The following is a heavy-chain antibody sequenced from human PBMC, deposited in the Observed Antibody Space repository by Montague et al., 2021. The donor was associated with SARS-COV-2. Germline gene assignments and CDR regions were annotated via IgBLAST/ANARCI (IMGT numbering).Heavy chain of an antibody. V-gene: IGHV4-34*01. CDR3: ARFAYRLLFIASYYGMDV. J-gene: IGHJ6*02. Sequence: SETLSLTCAVYGGSFSGYYWSWICKPPGKGLEWTGEISNCGSSNYNSYLKSRVTIAIDTDKNQNSLKLSPVSVADTASYCCARFAYRLLFIASYYGMDVWGQGTPVTVSS. CDR2: ISNCGSS. D-gene: IGHD2-2*01. CDR1: GGSFSGYY.